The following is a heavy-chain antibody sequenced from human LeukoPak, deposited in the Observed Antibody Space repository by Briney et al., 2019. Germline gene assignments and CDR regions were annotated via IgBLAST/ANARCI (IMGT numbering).Heavy chain of an antibody. CDR2: TYYRSKWYN. Sequence: XXTLSLTCAISGDSVSSNSAAWNWIRQSPSRGLEWLGRTYYRSKWYNDYAVSVKSRITINPDTSKNQFSLQLNSVTPEDTAVYYCARATYIAAAGSFDYWGQGTLVTVSS. V-gene: IGHV6-1*01. J-gene: IGHJ4*02. CDR1: GDSVSSNSAA. D-gene: IGHD6-13*01. CDR3: ARATYIAAAGSFDY.